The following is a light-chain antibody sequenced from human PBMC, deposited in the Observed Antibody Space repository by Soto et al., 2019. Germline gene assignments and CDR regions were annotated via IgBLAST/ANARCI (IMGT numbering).Light chain of an antibody. CDR3: QQSYSSPTWT. Sequence: DIQMTRSPSSLSASVGDVFTITCRASQSIGISLNWYQQRPGKAPKLLVFAASSLQSGVPSRFSASGSGTDFTLTISSLHPEDFATYYCQQSYSSPTWTFGQGTKV. CDR2: AAS. J-gene: IGKJ1*01. CDR1: QSIGIS. V-gene: IGKV1-39*01.